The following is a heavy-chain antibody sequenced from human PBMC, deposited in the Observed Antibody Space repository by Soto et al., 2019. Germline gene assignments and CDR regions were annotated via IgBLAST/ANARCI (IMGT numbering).Heavy chain of an antibody. V-gene: IGHV4-30-4*01. CDR3: ARMSYFYDKWYFDL. D-gene: IGHD3-22*01. CDR1: GASINNNDYY. CDR2: VYYSGTT. J-gene: IGHJ2*01. Sequence: SKTLSLTCTVSGASINNNDYYWSWIRQTPGKGLEWIGYVYYSGTTDSIPSLKSRLSMSIDKSQNQFTLKLNSVTAADTATYYCARMSYFYDKWYFDLWGRGTLVT.